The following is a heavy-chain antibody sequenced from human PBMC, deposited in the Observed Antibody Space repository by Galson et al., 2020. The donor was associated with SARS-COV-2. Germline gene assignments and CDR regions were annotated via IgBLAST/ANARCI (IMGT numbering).Heavy chain of an antibody. CDR3: ARYTTSAVSFDY. CDR1: NGSISSDY. Sequence: SETLSLTCSVSNGSISSDYWAWIRQTPGKGLEWIGFFHSDGSTNYNPSLKSRVTISVDTSKNRFSLKLSSLTAADTAVYFCARYTTSAVSFDYWGQGTLVTVSS. D-gene: IGHD2-2*02. CDR2: FHSDGST. V-gene: IGHV4-4*08. J-gene: IGHJ4*02.